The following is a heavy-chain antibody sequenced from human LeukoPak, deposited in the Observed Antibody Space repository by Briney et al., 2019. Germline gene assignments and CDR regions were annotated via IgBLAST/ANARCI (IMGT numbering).Heavy chain of an antibody. J-gene: IGHJ6*02. CDR3: ARVDFRGGYYDILTGYYPNHGMDV. Sequence: GGSLRLSCAASGLTVSSNHMSWVRQAPGKGLEWISVIYGGADTYYADSVKGRFTISRDNSKNTLYLHLNSLRAEDAAVYYCARVDFRGGYYDILTGYYPNHGMDVWGQGTTVTVSS. V-gene: IGHV3-53*01. CDR1: GLTVSSNH. CDR2: IYGGADT. D-gene: IGHD3-9*01.